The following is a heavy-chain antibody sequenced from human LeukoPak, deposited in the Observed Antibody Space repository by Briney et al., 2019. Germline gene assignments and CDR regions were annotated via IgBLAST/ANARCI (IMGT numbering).Heavy chain of an antibody. V-gene: IGHV3-30*03. D-gene: IGHD4-17*01. CDR3: GSTVTTTLFIDY. CDR2: ISYDGSNK. Sequence: GGSLRLSCAASGFTFSSYGMHWVRQAPGKGLEWVAVISYDGSNKYYADSVKGRFTISRDNSKNTLYLQMNSLRAEDTAVYYCGSTVTTTLFIDYWGQGTLVTVSS. CDR1: GFTFSSYG. J-gene: IGHJ4*02.